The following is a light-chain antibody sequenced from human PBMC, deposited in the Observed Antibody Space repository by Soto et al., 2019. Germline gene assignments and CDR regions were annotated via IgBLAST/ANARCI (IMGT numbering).Light chain of an antibody. CDR1: QGISNY. J-gene: IGKJ4*01. Sequence: SVYSLSASKGERVALTCRATQGISNYLSWYQQRPGRAPKLLVYDASTLEPGVPSRFSGSGSGTDFTFTITSLQPEDVATYYCQQCDSLPLTFGGGTNVDVK. CDR3: QQCDSLPLT. V-gene: IGKV1-33*01. CDR2: DAS.